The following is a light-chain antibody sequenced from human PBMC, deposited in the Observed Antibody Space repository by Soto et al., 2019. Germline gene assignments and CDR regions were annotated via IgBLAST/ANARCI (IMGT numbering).Light chain of an antibody. CDR1: SSYVGSYNR. CDR2: EVS. Sequence: QSVLTQPPSVSGSHGQSVTISCTGTSSYVGSYNRVSWYQQPPGTAPKLMIYEVSNRPSGVPDRFSGSKSGNTASLTISGLQAEDEADYCCSSYTSSSTYVFGTGTKVTV. J-gene: IGLJ1*01. V-gene: IGLV2-18*02. CDR3: SSYTSSSTYV.